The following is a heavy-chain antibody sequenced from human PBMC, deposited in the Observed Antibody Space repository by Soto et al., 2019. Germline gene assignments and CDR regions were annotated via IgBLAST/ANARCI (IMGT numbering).Heavy chain of an antibody. CDR2: IYWDDDK. CDR1: GFSLSTSGLG. J-gene: IGHJ4*02. D-gene: IGHD2-15*01. Sequence: QITLKESGPTLVKPTQTLTLTCTFSGFSLSTSGLGVGWIRQPPGKALEWLALIYWDDDKCYSPSLKSRLTITKDTSKNQVVLTMTNMDPVDTATYYCAHRPCCSGGSYALDYWGQGTLVTVSS. V-gene: IGHV2-5*02. CDR3: AHRPCCSGGSYALDY.